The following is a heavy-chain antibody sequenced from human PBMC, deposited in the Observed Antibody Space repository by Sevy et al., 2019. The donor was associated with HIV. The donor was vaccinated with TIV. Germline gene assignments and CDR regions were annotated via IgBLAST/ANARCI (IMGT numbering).Heavy chain of an antibody. CDR3: AREWGSSTNPEDY. CDR2: INHSGST. Sequence: SETLSLTCAVYGGSFSGYYWSWIRQPPGKGLEWMGEINHSGSTNYNPSLKSRVTISVDTSKNQFSLKLSSVTAADTAVYYCAREWGSSTNPEDYWGQGTLVTVSS. D-gene: IGHD2-2*01. J-gene: IGHJ4*02. V-gene: IGHV4-34*01. CDR1: GGSFSGYY.